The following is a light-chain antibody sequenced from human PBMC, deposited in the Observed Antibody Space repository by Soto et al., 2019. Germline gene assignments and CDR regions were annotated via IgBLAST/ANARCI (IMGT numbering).Light chain of an antibody. J-gene: IGKJ5*01. Sequence: DIQMTQSPSSLSASEGYRVTITCQASQDISNYLNWYQQKPGKAPKLLIYDASNLETGVPSRFSGSGSGTDFTFTISSLQPEDIATYYCQQYDNLPITFGQGTRLEIK. CDR1: QDISNY. V-gene: IGKV1-33*01. CDR2: DAS. CDR3: QQYDNLPIT.